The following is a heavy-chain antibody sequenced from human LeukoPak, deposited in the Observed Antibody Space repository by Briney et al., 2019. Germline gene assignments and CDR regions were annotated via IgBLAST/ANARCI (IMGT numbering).Heavy chain of an antibody. CDR2: ISSTSSLI. CDR3: ARYNSGWNDY. CDR1: GFTFSSFN. D-gene: IGHD6-19*01. V-gene: IGHV3-21*01. J-gene: IGHJ4*02. Sequence: GGSLRLSCAASGFTFSSFNMNWVRQARGKGLEWVSSISSTSSLIWYADSLKGRFTISRDNAKNSLYLQMDSLRAEDTAVCYCARYNSGWNDYWGQGTLVTVSS.